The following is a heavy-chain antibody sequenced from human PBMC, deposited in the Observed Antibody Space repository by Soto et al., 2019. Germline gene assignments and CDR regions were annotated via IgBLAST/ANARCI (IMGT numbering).Heavy chain of an antibody. CDR3: ASTYSTSWYWFDP. D-gene: IGHD6-13*01. Sequence: QVTVKASGPVLVTPTETLTLTCTVSGFSLSNAGLGVSWIRQPPGKALEWLAHIFSNDEKSYSTSLKSRLTISKDTAKSQVVLTMTNMDPVDTATYYCASTYSTSWYWFDPWGQGTLVTVSS. V-gene: IGHV2-26*04. CDR2: IFSNDEK. J-gene: IGHJ5*02. CDR1: GFSLSNAGLG.